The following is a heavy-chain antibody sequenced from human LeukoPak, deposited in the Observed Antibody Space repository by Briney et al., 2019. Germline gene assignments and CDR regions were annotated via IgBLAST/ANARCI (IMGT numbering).Heavy chain of an antibody. Sequence: GESLRLSCAASGFTVSSNYMSWVRQAPGKGLEWVSVIYSGGSTYYADSVKGRFTISRDNSKNTLYLQMNSLRAEDTAVYYCARDNYYYYGMDVWGQGTTVTVSS. CDR1: GFTVSSNY. V-gene: IGHV3-53*01. CDR2: IYSGGST. J-gene: IGHJ6*02. CDR3: ARDNYYYYGMDV.